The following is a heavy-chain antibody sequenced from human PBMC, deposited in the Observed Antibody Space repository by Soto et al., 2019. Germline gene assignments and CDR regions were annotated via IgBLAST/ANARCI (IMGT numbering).Heavy chain of an antibody. D-gene: IGHD1-26*01. CDR1: GGSISSGGYY. Sequence: QVQLQESGPGLVKPSQTLSLTCTVSGGSISSGGYYWSWIRQHPGKGLEWIGYIYYSGGAYYNPSLKSRVTISVDTSKSQFSLKLSSVTAADTAVYYCAATPEGGRNWLDPWGQGTLVTVSS. CDR3: AATPEGGRNWLDP. V-gene: IGHV4-31*03. J-gene: IGHJ5*02. CDR2: IYYSGGA.